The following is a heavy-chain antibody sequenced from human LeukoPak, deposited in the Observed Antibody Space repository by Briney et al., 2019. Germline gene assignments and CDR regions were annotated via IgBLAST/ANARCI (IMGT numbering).Heavy chain of an antibody. V-gene: IGHV3-30*18. CDR1: GFTFSSYG. Sequence: GGSLRLSCAASGFTFSSYGMHWVRQAPGKGLEWVAVISYDGSNKYYADSVKGRFTISRDNSKNTLYLQMNSLRAEDTAVYYCAKDLGGDDYWGQGTLVTVSS. D-gene: IGHD2-21*01. CDR3: AKDLGGDDY. J-gene: IGHJ4*02. CDR2: ISYDGSNK.